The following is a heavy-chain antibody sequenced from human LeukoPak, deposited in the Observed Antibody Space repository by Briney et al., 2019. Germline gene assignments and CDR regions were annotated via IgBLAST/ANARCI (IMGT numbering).Heavy chain of an antibody. D-gene: IGHD3-22*01. J-gene: IGHJ4*02. Sequence: ASVKVSCKASGYTFTGYYMHWVRQAPGQGLEWMGWINPNSGGTNYAQKFQGRVTMTRDTSISTAYMELSRLRSDDTAVYYCVIMIVVVIXEDXXGQGTLVTVX. CDR2: INPNSGGT. CDR3: VIMIVVVIXEDX. V-gene: IGHV1-2*02. CDR1: GYTFTGYY.